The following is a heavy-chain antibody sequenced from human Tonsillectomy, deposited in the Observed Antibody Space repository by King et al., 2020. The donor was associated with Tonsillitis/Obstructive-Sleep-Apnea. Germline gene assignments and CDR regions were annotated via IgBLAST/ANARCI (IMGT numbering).Heavy chain of an antibody. CDR2: IYYSGTT. Sequence: QLQESGPGLVIPSQTLSLTCTVSGGSISNGDYYWGWIRQHPGKGLEWIGHIYYSGTTYYNPSLKSRLTISVDTSMNQFSLRLSSVTAADTAVYYCARKRGAMATLDYWGQGTLVTVAS. CDR3: ARKRGAMATLDY. V-gene: IGHV4-31*03. D-gene: IGHD3-10*01. J-gene: IGHJ4*02. CDR1: GGSISNGDYY.